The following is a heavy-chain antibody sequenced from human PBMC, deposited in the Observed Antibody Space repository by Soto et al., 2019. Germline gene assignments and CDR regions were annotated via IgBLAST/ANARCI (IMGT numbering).Heavy chain of an antibody. CDR3: AKDHYGCDY. CDR1: GFTFSSYG. CDR2: ISYDGSNK. D-gene: IGHD3-10*01. Sequence: GGSLRLSCAASGFTFSSYGMHWVRQAPGKGLEWVAVISYDGSNKYYADSVKGRFTISRDNSKNTLYLQMNSLRAEDTAVYYCAKDHYGCDYWGQGTLVTVSS. J-gene: IGHJ4*02. V-gene: IGHV3-30*18.